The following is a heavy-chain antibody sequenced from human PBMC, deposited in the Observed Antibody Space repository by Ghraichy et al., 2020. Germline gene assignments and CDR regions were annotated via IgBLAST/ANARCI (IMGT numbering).Heavy chain of an antibody. CDR1: GATFKNYA. CDR3: ARAEESVLMVFGVSRSDTFDF. Sequence: SVKVSCKASGATFKNYAFSWVRQAPGQGFEWMGGITPIFGTTFYAQKFQGRAIITADAPTATVYMELASLSSNDTAIYYCARAEESVLMVFGVSRSDTFDFWGQGTRVTVSS. V-gene: IGHV1-69*13. J-gene: IGHJ3*01. CDR2: ITPIFGTT. D-gene: IGHD2-8*01.